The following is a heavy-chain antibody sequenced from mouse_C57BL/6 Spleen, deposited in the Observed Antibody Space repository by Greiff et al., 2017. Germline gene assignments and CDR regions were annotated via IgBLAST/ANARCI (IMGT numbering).Heavy chain of an antibody. CDR2: IRNKANGYTT. D-gene: IGHD2-5*01. V-gene: IGHV7-3*01. J-gene: IGHJ4*01. Sequence: EVMLVESGGGLVQPGGSLSLSCAASGFTFTDYYMRWVRQPPGKALEWLGFIRNKANGYTTEYSASVKGRFTISRDNSQSILYLQMKALRAEDSATYYCASERDYSNYLYCAMDYWGQGTSVTVSS. CDR3: ASERDYSNYLYCAMDY. CDR1: GFTFTDYY.